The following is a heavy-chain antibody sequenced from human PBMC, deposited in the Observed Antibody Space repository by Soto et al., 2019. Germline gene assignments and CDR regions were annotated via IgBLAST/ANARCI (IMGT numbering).Heavy chain of an antibody. CDR3: ARGCSSTSCYLGHAFDI. Sequence: GASVKVSCKASGYTFTSYGISWVRQAPGQGLEWMGWISAYNGNTNYAQKLQGRVTMTTDTSTSTAYMELRSLRSDDTAVYYCARGCSSTSCYLGHAFDIWGQGTMVTVSS. CDR2: ISAYNGNT. D-gene: IGHD2-2*01. CDR1: GYTFTSYG. V-gene: IGHV1-18*01. J-gene: IGHJ3*02.